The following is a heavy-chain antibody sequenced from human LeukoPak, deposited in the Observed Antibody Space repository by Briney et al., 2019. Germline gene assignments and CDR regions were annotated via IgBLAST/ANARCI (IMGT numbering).Heavy chain of an antibody. V-gene: IGHV7-4-1*04. CDR2: INTNTGNP. CDR3: ARSNNDGDYLGVGFDY. J-gene: IGHJ4*02. CDR1: GYTFNNYA. Sequence: ASVKVSCKASGYTFNNYAINWVRQAPGQGLEWMGWINTNTGNPTYAQGFTGRFVFSLDTSVRVAYLQISSLKAEDTAVYYCARSNNDGDYLGVGFDYWGQGTLVTVSS. D-gene: IGHD4-17*01.